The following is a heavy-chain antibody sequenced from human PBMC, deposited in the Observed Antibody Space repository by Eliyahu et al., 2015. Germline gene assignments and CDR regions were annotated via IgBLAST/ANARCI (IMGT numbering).Heavy chain of an antibody. CDR3: ARGVSSSWYEDYYYGMDV. V-gene: IGHV1-8*01. J-gene: IGHJ6*02. Sequence: QVQLVQSGAEVKKPGASVXVSCKXSXYTFTXYDXXWVRQATGQGLEWMGWMNPNSGNTGYAQKFQGRVTMTRNTSISTAYMELSSLRSEDTAVYYCARGVSSSWYEDYYYGMDVWGQGTTVTVSS. CDR2: MNPNSGNT. D-gene: IGHD6-13*01. CDR1: XYTFTXYD.